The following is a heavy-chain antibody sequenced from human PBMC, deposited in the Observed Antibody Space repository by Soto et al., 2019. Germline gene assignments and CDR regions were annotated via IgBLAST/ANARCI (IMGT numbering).Heavy chain of an antibody. CDR2: IYYSGST. J-gene: IGHJ4*02. D-gene: IGHD4-17*01. V-gene: IGHV4-59*01. CDR1: GGSISPYY. CDR3: VRVGGYYGDYPNFDY. Sequence: PSGTLSLTCTVSGGSISPYYWSWIRQPPGKGLEWIAYIYYSGSTKYNPSLRSRVTISVDTTNNQFSLRLRSVTAADTAVYYCVRVGGYYGDYPNFDYWGQGTLVTVSS.